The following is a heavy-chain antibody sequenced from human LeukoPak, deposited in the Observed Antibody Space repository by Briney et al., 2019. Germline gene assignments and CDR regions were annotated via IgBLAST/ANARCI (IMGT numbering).Heavy chain of an antibody. Sequence: ASVKVSCKASGYTFTSYGISWVRQAPGQGLEWMGWISAYNGNTNYAQKLQGRVTMTTDTSTSTAYMELRSLRSDDTAVYYCARDHLAAPRTNPLDYWGQGTLVTVSS. CDR1: GYTFTSYG. V-gene: IGHV1-18*01. J-gene: IGHJ4*02. D-gene: IGHD2-2*01. CDR3: ARDHLAAPRTNPLDY. CDR2: ISAYNGNT.